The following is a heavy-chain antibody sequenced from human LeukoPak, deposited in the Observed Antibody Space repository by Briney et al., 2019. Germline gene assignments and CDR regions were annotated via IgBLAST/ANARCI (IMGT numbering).Heavy chain of an antibody. CDR1: GFTFIDYD. Sequence: GGCLRLSCAASGFTFIDYDMHWARQVIGKGLEWVSAIGIRGDTHYSGSVKGRFTISRENAESSLYLQMNSLRAEDTAVYYCARGGIQVSGIDEFDYWGQGTLVTVSS. V-gene: IGHV3-13*01. CDR2: IGIRGDT. CDR3: ARGGIQVSGIDEFDY. D-gene: IGHD6-19*01. J-gene: IGHJ4*02.